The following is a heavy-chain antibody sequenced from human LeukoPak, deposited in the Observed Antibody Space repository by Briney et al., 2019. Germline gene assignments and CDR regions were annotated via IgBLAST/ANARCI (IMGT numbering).Heavy chain of an antibody. CDR3: ARVDWSGYGIWNGPNRFDP. CDR2: LSDTGGST. J-gene: IGHJ5*02. Sequence: PGGSLRLSCVASVSSFYSDAMAWVRQAPEKGLEWVSSLSDTGGSTYYADSVKGRFIIYRDNSKNTLYLQMNSLRVEDTALYYCARVDWSGYGIWNGPNRFDPWGQGILVTVSS. V-gene: IGHV3-23*01. CDR1: VSSFYSDA. D-gene: IGHD3-3*01.